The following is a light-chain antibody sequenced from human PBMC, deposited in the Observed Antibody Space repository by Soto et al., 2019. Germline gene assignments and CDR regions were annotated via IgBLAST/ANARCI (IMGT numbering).Light chain of an antibody. CDR3: QQFNNYPPIT. V-gene: IGKV1D-13*01. Sequence: AIQFTQSPSSVSSSVVERFTITCLVSQGISSALAWYQQKPGKAPKLLIYDASSLESGVPSRFSGSGSGTDFTLTISSLQPEDFATYYCQQFNNYPPITFGQGTRLEIK. CDR2: DAS. CDR1: QGISSA. J-gene: IGKJ5*01.